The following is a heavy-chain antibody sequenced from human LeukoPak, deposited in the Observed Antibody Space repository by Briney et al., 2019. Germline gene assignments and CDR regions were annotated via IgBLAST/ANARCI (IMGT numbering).Heavy chain of an antibody. Sequence: GGSLRLSCAASGFTFSSYAMYWVRQAPGKGLEWVSGIFGSGGSTHYADSVKGRFTISRDNSKNTVYLQMNSLRAEDTAVYYCAKTTTGYGSGRSPGWPVDYWGQGTLVTVSS. CDR2: IFGSGGST. CDR3: AKTTTGYGSGRSPGWPVDY. V-gene: IGHV3-23*01. J-gene: IGHJ4*02. CDR1: GFTFSSYA. D-gene: IGHD6-19*01.